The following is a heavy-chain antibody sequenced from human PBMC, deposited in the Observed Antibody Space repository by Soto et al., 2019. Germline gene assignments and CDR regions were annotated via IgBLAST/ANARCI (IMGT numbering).Heavy chain of an antibody. CDR2: INGDGSST. V-gene: IGHV3-74*01. CDR3: ARSPGYSSSWADY. CDR1: GFTFSSHW. D-gene: IGHD6-13*01. Sequence: PGGSLRLSCAASGFTFSSHWMHWVRQAPGKGLVWVSRINGDGSSTSYADSVKGRFTISRDNAKNMLYLQVNSLRAEDTAVYYRARSPGYSSSWADYWGQGTLVTVSS. J-gene: IGHJ4*02.